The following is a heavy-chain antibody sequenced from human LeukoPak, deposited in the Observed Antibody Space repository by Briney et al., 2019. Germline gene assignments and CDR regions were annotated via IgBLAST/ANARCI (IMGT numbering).Heavy chain of an antibody. D-gene: IGHD5-24*01. CDR1: S. CDR3: ARDGYTPY. V-gene: IGHV3-21*01. Sequence: SMNWVRQAPGKGLEWVSSISSNSSYIYYADSVKGRFTISRDNAKNSLYLQMNSLRAEDTAVYYCARDGYTPYWGQGTLVTVSS. CDR2: ISSNSSYI. J-gene: IGHJ4*02.